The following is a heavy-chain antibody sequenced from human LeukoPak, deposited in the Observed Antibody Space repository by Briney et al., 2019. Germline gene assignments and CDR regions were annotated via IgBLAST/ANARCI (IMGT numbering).Heavy chain of an antibody. D-gene: IGHD5-18*01. CDR1: GGFISSSSYY. V-gene: IGHV4-39*07. J-gene: IGHJ3*02. Sequence: SETLSLTCTVSGGFISSSSYYWGWIRQPPGKGLEWIGSIYYSGSTYYNPSLKSRVTISLDTSKNQFSLKLSSVTAADTAVYYCARGGGYSYGYTRAFDIWGQGTMVTVSS. CDR3: ARGGGYSYGYTRAFDI. CDR2: IYYSGST.